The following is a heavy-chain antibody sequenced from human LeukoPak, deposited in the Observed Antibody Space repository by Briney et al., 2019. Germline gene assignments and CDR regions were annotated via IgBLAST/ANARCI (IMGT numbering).Heavy chain of an antibody. D-gene: IGHD3-22*01. CDR2: ISYTGSDT. Sequence: GRSLRLSCAASGFNFDIYGMHWVRQAPGKGLEWVAFISYTGSDTFYTDSVRGRFTISRDNSEDTLYLHMNSLRAEDTAVYYCAKNPYYYDSSGPARDYWGQGTLVTVSS. CDR1: GFNFDIYG. J-gene: IGHJ4*02. V-gene: IGHV3-30*18. CDR3: AKNPYYYDSSGPARDY.